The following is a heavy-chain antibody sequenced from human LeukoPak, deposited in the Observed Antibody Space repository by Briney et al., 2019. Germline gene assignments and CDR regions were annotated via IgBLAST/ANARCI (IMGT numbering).Heavy chain of an antibody. V-gene: IGHV3-20*04. Sequence: VGSLRLSCGASGFTFDDYGMNWVRQVPGKGLEWVSGINWNGGRTGYADSVKGRFTISRDNAKNSLYLQMNSLRAEDTALYYCARDFQAIVGGTPEFDYWGQGTPVTVSS. D-gene: IGHD1-26*01. CDR1: GFTFDDYG. CDR3: ARDFQAIVGGTPEFDY. CDR2: INWNGGRT. J-gene: IGHJ4*02.